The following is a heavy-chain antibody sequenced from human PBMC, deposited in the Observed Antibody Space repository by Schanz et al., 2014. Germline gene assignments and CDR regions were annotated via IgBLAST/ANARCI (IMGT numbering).Heavy chain of an antibody. CDR1: GFIFSSYG. CDR3: ARDGNYYGSRNYYKTPYYFDY. D-gene: IGHD3-10*01. J-gene: IGHJ4*02. CDR2: ISHSGGSK. V-gene: IGHV3-NL1*01. Sequence: QVQLVESGGGVVQPGRSLRLSCAASGFIFSSYGLHWVRQAPGKGLEWVSSISHSGGSKYYADSVKRRFTISRDISKNTLHLQVTSLRAEDTAIYYCARDGNYYGSRNYYKTPYYFDYWGQGTLVTVSS.